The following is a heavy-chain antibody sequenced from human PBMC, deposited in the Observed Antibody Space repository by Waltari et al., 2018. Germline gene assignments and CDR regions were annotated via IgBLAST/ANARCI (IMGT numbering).Heavy chain of an antibody. J-gene: IGHJ4*02. V-gene: IGHV4-39*01. CDR3: ARHVLLAYSSGWYGG. CDR1: GGSISSSSYY. D-gene: IGHD6-19*01. Sequence: QLQLQESGPGLVKPSETLSLTCTVSGGSISSSSYYWGWIRQPPGKGLEWIGSIYYRGSTSYNPSLKSRVTTAVDTSKHQFSLKLGAVTAADTAVYYCARHVLLAYSSGWYGGWGQGTLVTVSS. CDR2: IYYRGST.